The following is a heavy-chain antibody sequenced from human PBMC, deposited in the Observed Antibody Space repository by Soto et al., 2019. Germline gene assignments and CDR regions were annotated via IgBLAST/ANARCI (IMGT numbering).Heavy chain of an antibody. V-gene: IGHV4-4*02. CDR2: IYHSGST. Sequence: PSETLSLTCAVSGGSISSSNWWSWVRQPPGKGLEWIGEIYHSGSTNYNPSLKSRVTISVDKSKNQFSLKLSSVTAADTAVYYCARLRSLSGEFYNYYYGMDVWGQGTTVTVSS. D-gene: IGHD3-10*02. CDR3: ARLRSLSGEFYNYYYGMDV. J-gene: IGHJ6*02. CDR1: GGSISSSNW.